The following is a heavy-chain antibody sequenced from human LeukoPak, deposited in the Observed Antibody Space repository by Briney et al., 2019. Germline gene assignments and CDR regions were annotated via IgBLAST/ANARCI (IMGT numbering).Heavy chain of an antibody. CDR2: INSDGSST. J-gene: IGHJ3*02. CDR1: GFTFSSYW. CDR3: ARAPMVRGVINGFDI. D-gene: IGHD3-10*01. Sequence: GGSLRLSCAVSGFTFSSYWMHWVRQAPGKGLVWVSRINSDGSSTSYADSVKGRFTISRDDSKNTLYLQMNSLRAEDTAVYYCARAPMVRGVINGFDIWGRGTMVTVSS. V-gene: IGHV3-74*01.